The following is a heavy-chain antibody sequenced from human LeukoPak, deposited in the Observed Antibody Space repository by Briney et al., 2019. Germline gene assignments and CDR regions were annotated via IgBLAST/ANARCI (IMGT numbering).Heavy chain of an antibody. CDR2: ISWNSGII. J-gene: IGHJ4*02. Sequence: SLRLSCAASGFPFHDYAMHWVRQAPGKGLEWVSGISWNSGIIAYADSVKGRFTISRDNAKSSLYLQMNSLRAEDTAVYYCANHLACGSTSCPPFDDWGQGTLVTVSS. D-gene: IGHD2-2*01. CDR1: GFPFHDYA. CDR3: ANHLACGSTSCPPFDD. V-gene: IGHV3-9*01.